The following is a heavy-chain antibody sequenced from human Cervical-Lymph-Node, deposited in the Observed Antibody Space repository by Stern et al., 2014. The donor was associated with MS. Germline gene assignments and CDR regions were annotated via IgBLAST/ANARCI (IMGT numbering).Heavy chain of an antibody. Sequence: VQLEESGPGLVKPSETLSLTCSVSGGSISRSTYYWGWIRQPPGKGLEWIGSIYYSGTTYYNPSLKSRVHIDTPTNQFSLTLTSVTAADTAVYYCARHDGWLPHYWSQGTLVTVSS. D-gene: IGHD5-12*01. V-gene: IGHV4-39*01. CDR3: ARHDGWLPHY. CDR2: IYYSGTT. CDR1: GGSISRSTYY. J-gene: IGHJ4*02.